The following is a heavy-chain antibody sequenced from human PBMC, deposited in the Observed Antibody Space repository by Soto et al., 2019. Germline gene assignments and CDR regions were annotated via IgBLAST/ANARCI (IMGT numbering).Heavy chain of an antibody. CDR2: INPSGGST. J-gene: IGHJ4*02. V-gene: IGHV1-46*01. D-gene: IGHD3-10*01. CDR1: GYTFTSYG. CDR3: AREELAGRTYFDY. Sequence: GASVKVSCKASGYTFTSYGISWVRQAPGQGLEWMGIINPSGGSTSYAQKFQGRVTMTRDTSTSTVYMELSSLRSEDTAVYYCAREELAGRTYFDYWGQGTLVTVSS.